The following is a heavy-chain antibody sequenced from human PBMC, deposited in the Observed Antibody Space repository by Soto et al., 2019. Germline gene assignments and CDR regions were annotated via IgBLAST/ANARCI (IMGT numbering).Heavy chain of an antibody. CDR1: GYTFTSYD. J-gene: IGHJ6*02. V-gene: IGHV1-8*01. Sequence: ASVKVSCKASGYTFTSYDINWVRQATGQGREWMGWMNPNSGNTGYAQKFQGRVTMTRNTSISTAYMELSSLRSEDRAVYYCARAQLATIQLYSYYGMDVWGQGTTVTVSS. CDR2: MNPNSGNT. D-gene: IGHD5-12*01. CDR3: ARAQLATIQLYSYYGMDV.